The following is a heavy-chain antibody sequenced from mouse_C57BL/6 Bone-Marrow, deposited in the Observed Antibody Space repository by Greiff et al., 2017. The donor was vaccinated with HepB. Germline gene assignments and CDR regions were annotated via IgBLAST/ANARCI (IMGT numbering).Heavy chain of an antibody. CDR3: ARHLYYDYGYAMDY. CDR1: GFSLTSYG. D-gene: IGHD2-4*01. J-gene: IGHJ4*01. CDR2: ICAGGST. Sequence: VMLVESGPGLVAPSQSLSLTCTVSGFSLTSYGVDWVRQRPGKGLEWLGVICAGGSTNYNSALMYRLSISKDNSKSQVFLKMNSLQTDDTAMYYCARHLYYDYGYAMDYWGQGTSVTVSS. V-gene: IGHV2-9*01.